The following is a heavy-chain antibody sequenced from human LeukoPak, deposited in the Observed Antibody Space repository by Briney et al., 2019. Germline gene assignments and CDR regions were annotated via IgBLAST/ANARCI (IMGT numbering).Heavy chain of an antibody. Sequence: PGGSLRLSCAASGFTFDDYAMHWVRQAPGKGMEWVSGISWKSGSIGYADSVKGRFTISRDNARNSLYLQMNSLRAEDTALYYCAKDSRLRFLEWPDYWGQGTLVTVSS. CDR2: ISWKSGSI. V-gene: IGHV3-9*01. CDR3: AKDSRLRFLEWPDY. CDR1: GFTFDDYA. J-gene: IGHJ4*02. D-gene: IGHD3-3*01.